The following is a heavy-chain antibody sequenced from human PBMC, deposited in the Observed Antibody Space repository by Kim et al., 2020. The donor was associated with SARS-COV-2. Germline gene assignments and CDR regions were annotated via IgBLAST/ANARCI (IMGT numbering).Heavy chain of an antibody. CDR3: ARGYSSSWYYFDY. J-gene: IGHJ4*02. V-gene: IGHV4-59*09. Sequence: YNPSLMSRVTKSVDTSKNQFSLKLSYVTAADTAVYFCARGYSSSWYYFDYWGQGTLVTVSS. D-gene: IGHD6-13*01.